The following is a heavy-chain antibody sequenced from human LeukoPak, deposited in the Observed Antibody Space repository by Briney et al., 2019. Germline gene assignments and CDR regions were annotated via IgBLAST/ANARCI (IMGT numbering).Heavy chain of an antibody. D-gene: IGHD6-13*01. Sequence: ASVKVSCKASGYTFTSYDINWVRQATGQGLEWMGWMNPNSGNTGYAQKFQGRVTMTRNTSISTAYMELSSLRSEDTAVYYCAYSSSWYSEYNWFDPWGQGTLVTVSS. CDR2: MNPNSGNT. CDR3: AYSSSWYSEYNWFDP. J-gene: IGHJ5*02. CDR1: GYTFTSYD. V-gene: IGHV1-8*01.